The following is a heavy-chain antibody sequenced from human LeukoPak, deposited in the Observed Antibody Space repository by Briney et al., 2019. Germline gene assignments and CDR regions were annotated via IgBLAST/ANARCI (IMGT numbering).Heavy chain of an antibody. V-gene: IGHV3-30*03. D-gene: IGHD3-9*01. J-gene: IGHJ4*02. CDR1: GFTFSNYG. CDR2: ISYDGSNK. CDR3: ARGNLLLLRYFDWLLNYFDY. Sequence: GGSLRLSCAASGFTFSNYGMHWVRQAPGKGLEWVAIISYDGSNKYYADSVKGRFTISRDNSKNTLYLQMNSLRAEDTAVYYCARGNLLLLRYFDWLLNYFDYWGQGTLVTVSS.